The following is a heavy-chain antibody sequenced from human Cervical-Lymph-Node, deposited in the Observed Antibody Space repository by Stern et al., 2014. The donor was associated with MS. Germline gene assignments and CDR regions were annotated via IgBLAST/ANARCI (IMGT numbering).Heavy chain of an antibody. CDR2: IKRRAYGGPT. CDR1: GFTFGWHA. Sequence: EVQLVESGGGFVQPGRSLRLSCTGSGFTFGWHALSWFRQAPGKGLEWVDFIKRRAYGGPTIYAASVRGRFIISRDDSKSIVYLQMNSLKSEDTAVYYCARILDLNEIVMVPTSDYWGQGTLVTVSS. CDR3: ARILDLNEIVMVPTSDY. V-gene: IGHV3-49*03. J-gene: IGHJ4*02. D-gene: IGHD2-21*01.